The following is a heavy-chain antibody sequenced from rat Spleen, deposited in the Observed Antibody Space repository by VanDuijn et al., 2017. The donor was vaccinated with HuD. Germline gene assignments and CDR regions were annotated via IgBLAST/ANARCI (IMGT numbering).Heavy chain of an antibody. D-gene: IGHD1-11*01. V-gene: IGHV2S12*01. J-gene: IGHJ2*01. CDR3: ASHTTEGAPFDY. Sequence: QVQLKESGPGLVQPSQTLSLTCTVSGFSLTDYSVYWVRQPPGKGLEWIAAISSGESTYYNPALKSRLSISGDTSKSQVFLKMNSLQTEDTAMYFCASHTTEGAPFDYWGQGVMVTVSS. CDR2: ISSGEST. CDR1: GFSLTDYS.